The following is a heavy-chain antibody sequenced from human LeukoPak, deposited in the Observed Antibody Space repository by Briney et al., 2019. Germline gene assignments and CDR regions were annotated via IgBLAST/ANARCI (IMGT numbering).Heavy chain of an antibody. D-gene: IGHD6-19*01. CDR2: VHPTDSDT. CDR1: GYSFTSYW. J-gene: IGHJ4*02. CDR3: ARHRQSSVWAAIVDY. Sequence: GESLKISCKGFGYSFTSYWIGWVRQMPGKGLEWMGIVHPTDSDTRYSPSFHGQVTISADKSTSTTFLHWSSLKASDTAMYYCARHRQSSVWAAIVDYWGQGTLLTVSS. V-gene: IGHV5-51*01.